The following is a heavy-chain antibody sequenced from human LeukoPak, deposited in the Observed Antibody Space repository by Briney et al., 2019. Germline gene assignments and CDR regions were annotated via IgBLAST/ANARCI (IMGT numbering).Heavy chain of an antibody. J-gene: IGHJ4*02. CDR3: ARVSRTGTTVWFDY. CDR2: IIPIFGTA. V-gene: IGHV1-69*05. CDR1: GGTFSSYA. D-gene: IGHD1-1*01. Sequence: PGASXXVSXRASGGTFSSYAISWVRQAPGQGXEGXGGIIPIFGTANYAQKFQGRVTITTDESTSTAYMELSSLRSEDTAVYYCARVSRTGTTVWFDYWGQGTLVTVSS.